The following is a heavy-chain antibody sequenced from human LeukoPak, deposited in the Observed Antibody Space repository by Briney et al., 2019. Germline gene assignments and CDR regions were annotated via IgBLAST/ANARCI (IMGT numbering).Heavy chain of an antibody. CDR2: NSGGDGST. CDR3: AKAKSGSACDCFHY. V-gene: IGHV3-23*01. CDR1: GFTFSSYA. Sequence: GGSLRLSCAASGFTFSSYAMSWVRQAPGKGLEWVSVNSGGDGSTYYADSVKGRFTISRDNSKNTLYLQMNSLRAEDTAMYYCAKAKSGSACDCFHYWGQGTLVTVSS. J-gene: IGHJ4*02. D-gene: IGHD6-19*01.